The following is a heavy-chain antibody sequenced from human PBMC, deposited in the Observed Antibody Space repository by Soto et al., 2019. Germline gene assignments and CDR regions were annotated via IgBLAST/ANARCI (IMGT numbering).Heavy chain of an antibody. V-gene: IGHV3-48*02. J-gene: IGHJ4*02. Sequence: EVHLVESGGGSVQPGGSLRLSCAASGFTFNSYSMHWVRQAPGKGLEWVSYITGSSSAIYYADSVKGRFTISRDHAKNSLSLQMNSLRDEDTAVYYCARGYCNGVSCYPGIYLGQGTLVGVSS. CDR3: ARGYCNGVSCYPGIY. D-gene: IGHD2-15*01. CDR1: GFTFNSYS. CDR2: ITGSSSAI.